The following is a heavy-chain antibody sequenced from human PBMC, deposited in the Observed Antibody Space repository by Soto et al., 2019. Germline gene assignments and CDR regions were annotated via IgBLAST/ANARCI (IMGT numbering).Heavy chain of an antibody. Sequence: PGGSLRLSCAASGFTFSSYAMSWVRQAPGKGLEWVSAISGSGGSTYYADSVKGRFTISRDNSKKTLYLQMNSLRAEDTAVYYCAKDLLVSVTTVTSFDVWGQGTLVTVSS. D-gene: IGHD4-17*01. V-gene: IGHV3-23*01. CDR3: AKDLLVSVTTVTSFDV. CDR1: GFTFSSYA. J-gene: IGHJ4*01. CDR2: ISGSGGST.